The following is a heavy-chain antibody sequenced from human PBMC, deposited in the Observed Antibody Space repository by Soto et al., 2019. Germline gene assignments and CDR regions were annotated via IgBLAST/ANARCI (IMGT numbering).Heavy chain of an antibody. D-gene: IGHD4-17*01. Sequence: PSETLSLTCAVSGGSISSGGYSWNWIRQPPGKGLEWIGYIYHSGSTLYNPSLKSRVTISVDKSKNQFSLKLTSVTAADTAVYYCARWAPYLNDYGDYEAENATGPNRIYDYWGQGTLVTVSS. CDR1: GGSISSGGYS. J-gene: IGHJ4*02. CDR2: IYHSGST. CDR3: ARWAPYLNDYGDYEAENATGPNRIYDY. V-gene: IGHV4-30-2*01.